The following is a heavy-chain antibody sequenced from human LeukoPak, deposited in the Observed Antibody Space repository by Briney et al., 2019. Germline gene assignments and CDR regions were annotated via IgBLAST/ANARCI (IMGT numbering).Heavy chain of an antibody. D-gene: IGHD1-14*01. CDR2: IYSGGST. Sequence: GGSLRLSCAASGFTVSSNYVSWVRQAPGKGLEWVSVIYSGGSTYYADSVKGRFTISRDNSKNTLYLQMNSLRAEDTAVYYCARGTGYYYYMDVWGKGTTVTVSS. CDR3: ARGTGYYYYMDV. J-gene: IGHJ6*03. CDR1: GFTVSSNY. V-gene: IGHV3-66*02.